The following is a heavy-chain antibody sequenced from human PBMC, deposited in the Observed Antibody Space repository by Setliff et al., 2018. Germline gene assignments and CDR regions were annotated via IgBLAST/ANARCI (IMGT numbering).Heavy chain of an antibody. D-gene: IGHD3-3*01. Sequence: SETLSLTCTVSGASISSSSYYWAWIRQPPGRGLELIGSIFCGGSTYYNPSLKSRVTISIDASKNQFSLKLDSVTAADTAVYYCARTDDYYNFYAYWGQGTLVTVSS. CDR2: IFCGGST. J-gene: IGHJ4*02. CDR1: GASISSSSYY. V-gene: IGHV4-39*07. CDR3: ARTDDYYNFYAY.